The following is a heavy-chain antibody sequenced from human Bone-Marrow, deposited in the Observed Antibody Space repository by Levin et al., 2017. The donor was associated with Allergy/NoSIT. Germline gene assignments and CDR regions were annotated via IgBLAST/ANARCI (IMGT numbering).Heavy chain of an antibody. V-gene: IGHV3-13*01. D-gene: IGHD4-17*01. CDR2: IGTAGDT. Sequence: PGGSLRLSCAASGFTFSSYDMHWVRQATGKGLEWVSAIGTAGDTYYPGSVKGRFTISRENAKNSLYLQMNSLRAGDTAVYYCARGGLRPQWDYYYYGMDVWGQGTTVTVSS. CDR1: GFTFSSYD. CDR3: ARGGLRPQWDYYYYGMDV. J-gene: IGHJ6*02.